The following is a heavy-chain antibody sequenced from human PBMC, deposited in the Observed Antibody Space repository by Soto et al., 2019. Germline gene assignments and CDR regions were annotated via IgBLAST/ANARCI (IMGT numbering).Heavy chain of an antibody. CDR3: ARKVVVTDDFDY. V-gene: IGHV4-39*02. Sequence: QLQLQESGPGLVKPSETLSLTCTVSGGSLSSSSYYWGWIRQPPGPGLAWIGSIYYSGSTYYNPSLHSRVTTSAVASTKHFSLQLSSATAADAAVYYCARKVVVTDDFDYWGQGTLVTVSS. CDR2: IYYSGST. J-gene: IGHJ4*02. D-gene: IGHD3-22*01. CDR1: GGSLSSSSYY.